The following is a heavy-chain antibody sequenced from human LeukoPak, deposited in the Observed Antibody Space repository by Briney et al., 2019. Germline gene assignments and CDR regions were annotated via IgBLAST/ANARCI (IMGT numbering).Heavy chain of an antibody. J-gene: IGHJ6*03. V-gene: IGHV1-69*05. CDR3: ARGTSPQDNSFSADYDYVWGSYRFYYYMDV. D-gene: IGHD3-16*02. CDR1: GGTFSSYA. Sequence: ASVKVSCKASGGTFSSYAISWVRQAPGQGLEWMGGIIPIFGTANYAQKFQGRVTITTDESTSTAYMELSSLRSEDTAVYYCARGTSPQDNSFSADYDYVWGSYRFYYYMDVWGKGTTVTVSS. CDR2: IIPIFGTA.